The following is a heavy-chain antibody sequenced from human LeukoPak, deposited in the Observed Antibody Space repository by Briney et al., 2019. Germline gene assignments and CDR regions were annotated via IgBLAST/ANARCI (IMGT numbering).Heavy chain of an antibody. CDR2: IYPGDSDT. CDR1: GYSFTSYW. J-gene: IGHJ4*02. CDR3: ARERDRYGSHRDFDY. Sequence: GESLKISCKGSGYSFTSYWIGWVRQMPGKGLEWMGIIYPGDSDTRYSPSFQGQVTISADKSISTAYLQWSSLKTSDTAMYYCARERDRYGSHRDFDYWGQGTLVTVSS. D-gene: IGHD3-16*02. V-gene: IGHV5-51*01.